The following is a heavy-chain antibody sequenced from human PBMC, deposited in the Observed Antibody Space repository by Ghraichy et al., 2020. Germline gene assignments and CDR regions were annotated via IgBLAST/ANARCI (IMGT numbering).Heavy chain of an antibody. J-gene: IGHJ2*01. CDR3: ARDPWRYYDYVWGSYRTKGYFDL. D-gene: IGHD3-16*02. V-gene: IGHV3-21*01. CDR2: ISSSSSYI. CDR1: GFTFSSYS. Sequence: GGSLRLSCAASGFTFSSYSMNWVRQAPGKGLEWVSSISSSSSYIYYADSVKGRFTISRDNAKNSLYLQMNSLRAEDTAVYYCARDPWRYYDYVWGSYRTKGYFDLWGRGTLVTVSS.